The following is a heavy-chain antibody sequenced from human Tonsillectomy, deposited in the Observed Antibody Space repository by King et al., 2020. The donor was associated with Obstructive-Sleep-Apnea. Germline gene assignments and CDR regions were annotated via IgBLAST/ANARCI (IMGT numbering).Heavy chain of an antibody. Sequence: VQLVESGGGVVQPGRSLRLSCAASGFSFSSYGMHWVRQAPGKGLEWVAFIRYDGSNKYYADSVKGRFTISRDNSKNTLYLQMNSLRAEDTAVYYCAKPQTGTTTSFDYWGQGTLVTVSS. CDR2: IRYDGSNK. V-gene: IGHV3-30*02. D-gene: IGHD1-1*01. CDR3: AKPQTGTTTSFDY. J-gene: IGHJ4*02. CDR1: GFSFSSYG.